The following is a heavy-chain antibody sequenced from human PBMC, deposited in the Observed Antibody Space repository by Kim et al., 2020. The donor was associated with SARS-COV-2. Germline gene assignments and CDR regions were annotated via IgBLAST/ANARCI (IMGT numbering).Heavy chain of an antibody. CDR3: AKGSEDYGDLLFDY. J-gene: IGHJ4*02. V-gene: IGHV3-9*01. CDR2: ISWNSGSI. CDR1: GFTFDDYA. Sequence: GGSLRLSCAASGFTFDDYAMHWVRQAPGKGLEWVSGISWNSGSIGYADSVKGRFTISRDNAKNSLYLQMNSLRAEDTALYYCAKGSEDYGDLLFDYWGQG. D-gene: IGHD4-17*01.